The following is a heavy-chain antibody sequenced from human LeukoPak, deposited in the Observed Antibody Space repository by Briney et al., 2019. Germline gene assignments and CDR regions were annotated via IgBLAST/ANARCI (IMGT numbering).Heavy chain of an antibody. CDR3: ARDFGIVGARALYYFDY. D-gene: IGHD1-26*01. CDR1: GGSISSYY. J-gene: IGHJ4*02. CDR2: IYTSGST. V-gene: IGHV4-4*07. Sequence: SETLSLTCTVSGGSISSYYWSWSRQPAGRGLEWIGRIYTSGSTNYNPSLKSRVTMSVDTSKNQFSLKLSSVTAADTAVYYCARDFGIVGARALYYFDYWGQGTLITVSS.